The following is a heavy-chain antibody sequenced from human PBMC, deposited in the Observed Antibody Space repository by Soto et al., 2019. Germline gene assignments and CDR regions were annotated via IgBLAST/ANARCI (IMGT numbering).Heavy chain of an antibody. CDR3: ARGKYSSSSTRWDH. Sequence: EVQLVESGGGLVQPGGSLRLSCATSGFTFSSYWMSWDRQAPGKGLEWVANIKQDGSEKYYVDSVRGRSSISRDNAKNLVFLEMNRLRGEDTAMYHCARGKYSSSSTRWDHWGQGTLVTCSS. D-gene: IGHD6-6*01. J-gene: IGHJ4*02. V-gene: IGHV3-7*01. CDR2: IKQDGSEK. CDR1: GFTFSSYW.